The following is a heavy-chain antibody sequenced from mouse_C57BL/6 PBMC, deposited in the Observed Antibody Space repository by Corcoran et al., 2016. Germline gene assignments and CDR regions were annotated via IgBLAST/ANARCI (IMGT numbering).Heavy chain of an antibody. J-gene: IGHJ3*01. D-gene: IGHD1-1*01. CDR1: GYTFTDYY. V-gene: IGHV1-26*01. CDR3: ANYYASY. CDR2: INPNNGGT. Sequence: EVQLQQSGPELVKPGASVKISCKASGYTFTDYYMNWVKQSHGKSLEWIGDINPNNGGTSYNQKFKGKATLTVDKSSSTAYMELRSLTSEDSAVYYWANYYASYWGQGTLVTVSA.